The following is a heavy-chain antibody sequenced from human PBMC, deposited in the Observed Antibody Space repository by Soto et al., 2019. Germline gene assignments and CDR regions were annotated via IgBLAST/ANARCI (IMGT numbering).Heavy chain of an antibody. Sequence: GSLRLSCAASGFTVSSNYMSWVRQAPGKGLEWIGYIYHSGSTNYNPSLKSRVTISVDTSKNQFSLKLSSVTAADTAVYYCARAVGDVGELLVEYAFDIWGQGTMVTVSS. D-gene: IGHD3-10*01. CDR2: IYHSGST. V-gene: IGHV4-59*02. CDR3: ARAVGDVGELLVEYAFDI. J-gene: IGHJ3*02. CDR1: GFTVSSNY.